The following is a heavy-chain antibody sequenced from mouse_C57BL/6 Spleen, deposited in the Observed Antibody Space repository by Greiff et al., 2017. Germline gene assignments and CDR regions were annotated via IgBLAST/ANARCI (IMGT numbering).Heavy chain of an antibody. CDR3: ARGIYDGYPYYAMDY. CDR1: GYTFTSYW. J-gene: IGHJ4*01. Sequence: VQLQQPGAELVRPGTSVKLSCKASGYTFTSYWMHWVKQRPGQGLEWIGVIDPSDSYTNYNQKLKGKATLTVDTSSSTAYMQLSSLTSEDSAVYYCARGIYDGYPYYAMDYWGQGTSVTVSS. CDR2: IDPSDSYT. V-gene: IGHV1-59*01. D-gene: IGHD2-3*01.